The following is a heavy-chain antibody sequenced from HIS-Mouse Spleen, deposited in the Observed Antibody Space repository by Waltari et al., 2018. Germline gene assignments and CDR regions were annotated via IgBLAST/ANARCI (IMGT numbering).Heavy chain of an antibody. Sequence: QVQLVESGGGVVQPGRSLRLSCAGSGFAFSSYAMHWVRQAPGKGLEWVAVISYDGSNKYYADSVKGRFTISRDNSKNTLYLQMNSLRAEDTAVYYCARGFVDTAMVDYWGQGTLVTVSS. D-gene: IGHD5-18*01. CDR2: ISYDGSNK. CDR1: GFAFSSYA. CDR3: ARGFVDTAMVDY. J-gene: IGHJ4*02. V-gene: IGHV3-30-3*01.